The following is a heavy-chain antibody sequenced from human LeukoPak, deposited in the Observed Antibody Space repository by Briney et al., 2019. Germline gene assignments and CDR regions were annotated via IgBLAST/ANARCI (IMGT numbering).Heavy chain of an antibody. CDR2: IWYDGSNK. Sequence: GGSLRLSCAASGFTFSSYGMHWVRQAPGKGLEWVAVIWYDGSNKYYADSVKGRFTISRDNSKNTLYLQMNSPRAEDTAVYYCARGFYYDSSGYYVYYFDYWGQGTLVTVSS. CDR1: GFTFSSYG. D-gene: IGHD3-22*01. CDR3: ARGFYYDSSGYYVYYFDY. V-gene: IGHV3-33*01. J-gene: IGHJ4*02.